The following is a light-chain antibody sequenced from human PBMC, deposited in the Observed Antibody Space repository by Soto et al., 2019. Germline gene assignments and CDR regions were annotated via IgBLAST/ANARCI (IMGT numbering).Light chain of an antibody. CDR3: GVWDRMLTTYV. V-gene: IGLV1-51*01. J-gene: IGLJ1*01. CDR2: DST. CDR1: GSNVGTYS. Sequence: QSVLTQPPSVSAAPGQKVTISCSGSGSNVGTYSVSWYQHLPGTAPKLLIYDSTTRPSGIPDRFSGSKSGTSATLGITGLQTGDEAEYYCGVWDRMLTTYVFGPGTKLTVL.